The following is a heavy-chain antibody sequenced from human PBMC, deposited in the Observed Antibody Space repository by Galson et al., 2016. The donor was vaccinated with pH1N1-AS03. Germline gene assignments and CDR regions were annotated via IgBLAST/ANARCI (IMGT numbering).Heavy chain of an antibody. CDR3: ARVPYSYGMDV. Sequence: SLRLSCAASGFTFSGYWMSWVRQAPGKGLEWVAHIKQDGSEKYYVDSVKGRFTISRDNAKNSLYLQMNSLGAEDTAVYYCARVPYSYGMDVWGQGTTVTVSS. CDR2: IKQDGSEK. CDR1: GFTFSGYW. V-gene: IGHV3-7*01. J-gene: IGHJ6*02.